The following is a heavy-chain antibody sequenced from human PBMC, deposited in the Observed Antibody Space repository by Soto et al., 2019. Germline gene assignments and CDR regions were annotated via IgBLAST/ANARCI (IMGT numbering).Heavy chain of an antibody. CDR2: IDWDDDK. CDR3: ARTPYSYGNNWFDP. V-gene: IGHV2-70*01. D-gene: IGHD5-18*01. Sequence: GLALVNRRQVLTLPCTFSGFSLSTSGMCVSWIRQPPGKALEWLALIDWDDDKYYSTSLKTRLTISKDTSKNQVVLTMTNMDPVDTATYYCARTPYSYGNNWFDPWGQGTLVTVSS. CDR1: GFSLSTSGMC. J-gene: IGHJ5*02.